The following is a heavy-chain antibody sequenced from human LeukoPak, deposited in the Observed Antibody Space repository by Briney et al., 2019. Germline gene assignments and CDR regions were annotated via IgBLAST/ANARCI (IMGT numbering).Heavy chain of an antibody. Sequence: GASVKVSLKASVCTFSSYAISMVCQAPGQGLEWVGWIIPIFGTANYAQKFQGRVTITTDESTDTAYMELSSLRSEDTAVYYCAREWELHLFDYWGQGTLVTVSS. CDR3: AREWELHLFDY. CDR2: IIPIFGTA. V-gene: IGHV1-69*05. J-gene: IGHJ4*02. D-gene: IGHD1-26*01. CDR1: VCTFSSYA.